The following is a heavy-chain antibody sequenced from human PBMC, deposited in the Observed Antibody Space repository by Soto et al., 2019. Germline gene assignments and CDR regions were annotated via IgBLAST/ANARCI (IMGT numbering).Heavy chain of an antibody. CDR1: GFTFSSYG. Sequence: SLRLSCAASGFTFSSYGMHWVRQAPGKGLEWVAVIWYDGSNKYYADSVKGRFTISRDNSKNTLYLQMNSLRAEDTAVYYCAREQWRRGAFDIWGQGTMVTVSS. J-gene: IGHJ3*02. D-gene: IGHD6-19*01. CDR3: AREQWRRGAFDI. CDR2: IWYDGSNK. V-gene: IGHV3-33*01.